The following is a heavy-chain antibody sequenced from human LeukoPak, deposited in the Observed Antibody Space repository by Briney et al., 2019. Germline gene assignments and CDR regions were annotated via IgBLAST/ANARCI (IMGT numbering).Heavy chain of an antibody. V-gene: IGHV4-30-2*01. CDR2: IYHSGST. D-gene: IGHD3-22*01. CDR3: ARANYYDSSGYYYYFDY. CDR1: GGSISSGGYS. Sequence: SETLSLTCAVSGGSISSGGYSWSWIRQPPGKGLEWIGYIYHSGSTYYNPSLKSRVTILVDRSKNQFSLKLSSVTAADTAVYYCARANYYDSSGYYYYFDYWGQGTLVTVSS. J-gene: IGHJ4*02.